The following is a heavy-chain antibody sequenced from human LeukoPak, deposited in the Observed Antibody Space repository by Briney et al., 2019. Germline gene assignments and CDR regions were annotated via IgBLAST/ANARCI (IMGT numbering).Heavy chain of an antibody. CDR2: IIPIFGTA. V-gene: IGHV1-69*01. CDR3: ARDLYGSGSYFGAFDI. D-gene: IGHD3-10*01. Sequence: GASVKVSCKASGGTFSSYAISWARQAPGQGLEWMGGIIPIFGTANYAQKFQGRVTITADESTSTAYMELSSLRSEDTAVYYCARDLYGSGSYFGAFDIWGQGTMVTVSS. J-gene: IGHJ3*02. CDR1: GGTFSSYA.